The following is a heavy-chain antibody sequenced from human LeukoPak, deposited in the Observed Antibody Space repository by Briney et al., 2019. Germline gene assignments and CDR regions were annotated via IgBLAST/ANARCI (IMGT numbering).Heavy chain of an antibody. CDR3: ARDRPVTGTFRFDP. CDR2: IYYSGTT. Sequence: SETLSLTCSVSRGSISSSNYYWGWIRQPPGKGLEWIGNIYYSGTTYYNPSLPSLKSRVTILIDTSKNQFSLRLRSVTAADTAVYYCARDRPVTGTFRFDPWGQGTLVTVSS. D-gene: IGHD1-20*01. J-gene: IGHJ5*02. V-gene: IGHV4-39*07. CDR1: RGSISSSNYY.